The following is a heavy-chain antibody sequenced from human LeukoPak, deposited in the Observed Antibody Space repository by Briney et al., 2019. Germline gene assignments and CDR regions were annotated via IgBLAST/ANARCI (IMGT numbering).Heavy chain of an antibody. J-gene: IGHJ4*02. CDR2: IYSCGST. V-gene: IGHV3-66*03. D-gene: IGHD3-3*01. CDR1: GFTVSSNY. Sequence: GGSLRLSCAASGFTVSSNYMSWVRQAPGKGLEWVSVIYSCGSTYYADSMKGRFTISRDNAKNSLYLQMNSLRAEDTAVYYCARHYDFWSGYPFDYWGQGTLVTVSS. CDR3: ARHYDFWSGYPFDY.